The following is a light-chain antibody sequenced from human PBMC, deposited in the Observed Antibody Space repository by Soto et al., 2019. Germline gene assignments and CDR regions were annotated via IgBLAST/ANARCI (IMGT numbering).Light chain of an antibody. CDR2: GAS. CDR3: QQYNNWPPWT. V-gene: IGKV3-15*01. J-gene: IGKJ2*02. CDR1: QSVSSN. Sequence: EIVMTQSPATLSVSPGERATLSCQASQSVSSNLAWYQQKPGQAPRLLIYGASTRATGIPARFSGSGSGTEFTLTISSLQSEDFAVYYCQQYNNWPPWTFGQGTKLEIK.